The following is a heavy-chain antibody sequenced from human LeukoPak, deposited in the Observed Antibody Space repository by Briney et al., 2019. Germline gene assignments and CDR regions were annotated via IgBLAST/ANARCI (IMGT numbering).Heavy chain of an antibody. J-gene: IGHJ6*03. V-gene: IGHV3-23*01. CDR1: GFTFSSYG. Sequence: GGSLRLSCAASGFTFSSYGMSWVRQAPGKGLEWVSAISGSGGSTYYADSVKGRFTISRDNSKNTLYLQMNSLRAEDTAVYYCAKDRLRYYGSGSYYPMDVWGKGTTVTISS. CDR2: ISGSGGST. D-gene: IGHD3-10*01. CDR3: AKDRLRYYGSGSYYPMDV.